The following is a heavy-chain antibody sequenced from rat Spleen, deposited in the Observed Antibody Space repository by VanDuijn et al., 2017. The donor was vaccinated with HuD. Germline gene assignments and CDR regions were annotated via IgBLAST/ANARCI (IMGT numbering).Heavy chain of an antibody. J-gene: IGHJ1*01. CDR2: IRTGGGNT. CDR1: GFTFSNYA. V-gene: IGHV5-19*01. D-gene: IGHD1-12*02. Sequence: EVQLVESGGGLVQPGRSLRLSCTASGFTFSNYALHWIRQAPTKGLEWVASIRTGGGNTYYRDSVKGLFTISRDNAKSTLYLQMDSLRSEDTATYYCARHGTMMAGYFDFWGPGTMVTVSS. CDR3: ARHGTMMAGYFDF.